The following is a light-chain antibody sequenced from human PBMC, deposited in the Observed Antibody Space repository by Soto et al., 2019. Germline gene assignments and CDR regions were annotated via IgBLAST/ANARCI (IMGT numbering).Light chain of an antibody. Sequence: QFALTHPPSAYGSPGQSVTISCTRTSSDVGGYNYVSWYQQHPGKAPKLMIYEVSQRPSGVPDRFSGSKSGNTASLTVSGLQAEDEADYFCSSYAGTNNLVFGGGTKLTV. CDR1: SSDVGGYNY. J-gene: IGLJ2*01. CDR2: EVS. V-gene: IGLV2-8*01. CDR3: SSYAGTNNLV.